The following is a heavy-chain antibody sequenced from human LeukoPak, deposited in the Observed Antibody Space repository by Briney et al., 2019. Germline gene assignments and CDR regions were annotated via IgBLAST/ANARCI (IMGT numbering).Heavy chain of an antibody. V-gene: IGHV3-7*01. CDR1: GFTFSSYW. CDR3: ARDDWFGSFDY. CDR2: IKQDGSEK. Sequence: GGSLRLSCAASGFTFSSYWMSWVRQAPGKGLEWVANIKQDGSEKYYVDSVKGRFTISRDNAKNSLYLQMYSLRAEVTVVYYCARDDWFGSFDYWGQGTLVTVSS. D-gene: IGHD3-9*01. J-gene: IGHJ4*02.